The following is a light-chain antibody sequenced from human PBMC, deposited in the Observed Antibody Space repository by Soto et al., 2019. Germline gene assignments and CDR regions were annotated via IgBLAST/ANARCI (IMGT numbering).Light chain of an antibody. Sequence: DIVMTQTPLSLSVTPGQPASISCKSSQSLLHSDGKTYLYLYQQKPVQPPKLLMYCASTRESGVPDRFSGSGSGTDFTLTISSLQAEDVAVYYSQQYYSTPLAFGQGTKVDIK. V-gene: IGKV4-1*01. J-gene: IGKJ1*01. CDR3: QQYYSTPLA. CDR1: QSLLHSDGKTY. CDR2: CAS.